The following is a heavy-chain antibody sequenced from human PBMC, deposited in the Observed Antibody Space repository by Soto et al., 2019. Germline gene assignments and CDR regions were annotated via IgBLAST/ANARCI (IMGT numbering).Heavy chain of an antibody. D-gene: IGHD2-2*01. CDR3: SRGFDDSLIVVVSAANPWYYGMEV. CDR2: IIPLSATT. CDR1: GGTLSNNA. V-gene: IGHV1-69*06. J-gene: IGHJ6*02. Sequence: QVQLVQSGTEVKKHVSSVKVSCKASGGTLSNNAISWVRQAPGQGLEWMCGIIPLSATTIYAQKFQGRVTITADISTSTAYMELTSLTSEDTAVYYCSRGFDDSLIVVVSAANPWYYGMEVWGQGTTVTVSS.